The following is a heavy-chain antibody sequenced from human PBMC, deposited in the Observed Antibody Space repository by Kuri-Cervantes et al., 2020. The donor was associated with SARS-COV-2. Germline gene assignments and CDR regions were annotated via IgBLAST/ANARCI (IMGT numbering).Heavy chain of an antibody. CDR2: INHSGST. V-gene: IGHV4-34*01. J-gene: IGHJ6*02. D-gene: IGHD6-25*01. Sequence: SETLSLTCAVYGGSFSGYYWSWIRQPPGKGLEWIGEINHSGSTNYNPSLNSRVTIAVDTSKNQFSLKLSSVTAADTAVYYCARAVARGVPAALGLGLYYYYGMDVWGQGTTVTVSS. CDR3: ARAVARGVPAALGLGLYYYYGMDV. CDR1: GGSFSGYY.